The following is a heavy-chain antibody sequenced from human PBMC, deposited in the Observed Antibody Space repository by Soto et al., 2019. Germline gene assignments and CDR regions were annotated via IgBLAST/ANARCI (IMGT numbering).Heavy chain of an antibody. D-gene: IGHD3-22*01. CDR3: ARDGARIDSSGKFDY. CDR1: GFNFTDYG. V-gene: IGHV3-33*01. Sequence: QVQLVESGVGVVQPGRSLRLSCVASGFNFTDYGLNWVRQTPGKGLEWVALSWFDGSIAYYAESVKGRFTISRDDSRNTVYLHMNSLRGEDTAMYYCARDGARIDSSGKFDYWGQGTQVTVSS. CDR2: SWFDGSIA. J-gene: IGHJ4*02.